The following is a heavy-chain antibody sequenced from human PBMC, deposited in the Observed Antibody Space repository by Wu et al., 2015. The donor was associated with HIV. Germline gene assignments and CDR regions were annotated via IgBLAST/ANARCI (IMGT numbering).Heavy chain of an antibody. D-gene: IGHD3-10*01. CDR3: ARAGDHYGSGSYYKRGYNWFDP. V-gene: IGHV4-34*01. CDR2: INHSGST. Sequence: QVQLQQWGAGLLKPSETLSLTCAVYGGSFSGYYWSWIRQPPGKGLEWIGEINHSGSTNYNPSLKSRVTISVDTSKNQFSLKLSSVTAADTAVYYCARAGDHYGSGSYYKRGYNWFDPWGQGTLVTVSS. J-gene: IGHJ5*02. CDR1: GGSFSGYY.